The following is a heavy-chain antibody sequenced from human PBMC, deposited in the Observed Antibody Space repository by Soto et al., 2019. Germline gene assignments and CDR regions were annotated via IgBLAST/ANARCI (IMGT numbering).Heavy chain of an antibody. D-gene: IGHD3-10*01. V-gene: IGHV3-33*01. Sequence: GGSPRLSCAASGFTFSSYGMHWVRQAPGKGLEWVAVIWYDGSNKYYADSVKGRFTISRDNSKNTLYLQMNSLRAEDTAVYYCARDPGWFGEGGWFDPWGQGTLVTVSS. CDR1: GFTFSSYG. CDR2: IWYDGSNK. J-gene: IGHJ5*02. CDR3: ARDPGWFGEGGWFDP.